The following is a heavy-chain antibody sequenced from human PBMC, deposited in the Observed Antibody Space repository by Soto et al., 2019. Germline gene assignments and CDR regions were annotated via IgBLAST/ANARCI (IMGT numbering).Heavy chain of an antibody. J-gene: IGHJ4*02. CDR1: GGSISSYY. D-gene: IGHD3-10*01. V-gene: IGHV4-59*01. CDR3: VRGGYYGSGSYYSY. Sequence: PSETLSLTCTVSGGSISSYYWGWIRQPPGKGLEWIGYIYYSGSTNYNPSLKSRVTISVDTSKNQFSLKLSSVTAADTAVYYCVRGGYYGSGSYYSYWGQGTLVTVSS. CDR2: IYYSGST.